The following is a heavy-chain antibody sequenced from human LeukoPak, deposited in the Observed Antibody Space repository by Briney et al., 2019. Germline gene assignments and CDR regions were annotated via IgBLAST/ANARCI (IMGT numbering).Heavy chain of an antibody. CDR2: LYSGGDT. J-gene: IGHJ2*01. CDR1: GFTVSSNY. CDR3: ARDTSGYCSTSRCYGSWYFDL. D-gene: IGHD2-2*01. V-gene: IGHV3-53*01. Sequence: PGGSLRLSCEASGFTVSSNYINWVRQAPGKGLEWVSVLYSGGDTYYADSVKGRFAVSRDNSKNTLYLQMNSLGAEDTAVYYCARDTSGYCSTSRCYGSWYFDLWGRGTLVTVSS.